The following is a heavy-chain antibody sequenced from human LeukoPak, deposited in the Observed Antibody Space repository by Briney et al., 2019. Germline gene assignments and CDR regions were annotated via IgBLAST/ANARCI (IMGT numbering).Heavy chain of an antibody. V-gene: IGHV4-39*01. Sequence: PSETLSLTCTVSGGSINSSSYYWGWIRQPPGKGLEWIGTIYYSGSTYYNPSLKSRVTISVDTSKNQFSLILSSVTASDTAVYYCARRFAPSRNDAFDIWGQGTMVTVSS. J-gene: IGHJ3*02. CDR3: ARRFAPSRNDAFDI. D-gene: IGHD3-10*01. CDR1: GGSINSSSYY. CDR2: IYYSGST.